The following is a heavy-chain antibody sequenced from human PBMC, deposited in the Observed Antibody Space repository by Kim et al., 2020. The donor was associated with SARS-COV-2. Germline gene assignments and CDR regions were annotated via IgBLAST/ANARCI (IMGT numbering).Heavy chain of an antibody. CDR3: VSGLGEFDS. V-gene: IGHV3-23*01. CDR1: GFGFRYYA. Sequence: GGSLRLSCAASGFGFRYYAMSWVRQAPGKGLEWVSGLSGSGGITYYAASVKGRFTISRDNSRQTLFLQISSLRADDTARYYCVSGLGEFDSWGQGTLVTVSS. D-gene: IGHD6-19*01. J-gene: IGHJ4*02. CDR2: LSGSGGIT.